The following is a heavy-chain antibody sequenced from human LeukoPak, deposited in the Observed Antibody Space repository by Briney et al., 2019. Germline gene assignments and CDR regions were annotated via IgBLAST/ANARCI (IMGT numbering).Heavy chain of an antibody. J-gene: IGHJ4*02. CDR3: ARSIGGPNGHRYSSSFPKYFDY. V-gene: IGHV4-34*01. CDR1: GGSISSYY. Sequence: SETLSLTCTVSGGSISSYYWSWIRQPPGKGLEWIGEINHSGSTNYNPSLKSRVTISVDTSKNQFSLKLSSVTAADTAVYYCARSIGGPNGHRYSSSFPKYFDYWGQGTLVTVSS. D-gene: IGHD6-13*01. CDR2: INHSGST.